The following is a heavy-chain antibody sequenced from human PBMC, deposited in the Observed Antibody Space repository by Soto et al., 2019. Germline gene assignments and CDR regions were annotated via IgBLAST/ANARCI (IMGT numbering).Heavy chain of an antibody. V-gene: IGHV1-18*04. CDR2: ISAYNGNT. Sequence: GASVKVSCKASGYTFTSYVISWVRQAPGQGLEWMGWISAYNGNTNYAQKLQGRVTMTTDTSTSTAYMELRSLRSDDTAVYYCAREPPRDLYFNWNYDYWGQGTLVTVSS. CDR3: AREPPRDLYFNWNYDY. D-gene: IGHD1-7*01. CDR1: GYTFTSYV. J-gene: IGHJ4*02.